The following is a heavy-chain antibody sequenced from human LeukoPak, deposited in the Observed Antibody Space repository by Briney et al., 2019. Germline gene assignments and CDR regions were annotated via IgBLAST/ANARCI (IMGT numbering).Heavy chain of an antibody. V-gene: IGHV3-72*01. CDR2: SRNKANSYTT. Sequence: GGSLRLSCAASGFTFSDHYMDWVRQAPGKGLEWVGRSRNKANSYTTEYAASVKGRFTVSRDDSKNSLYLQMNNLRTEDSAVYYCARGGSTSSGYYWPFGHWGQGSVVAVSS. J-gene: IGHJ4*02. CDR3: ARGGSTSSGYYWPFGH. CDR1: GFTFSDHY. D-gene: IGHD3-22*01.